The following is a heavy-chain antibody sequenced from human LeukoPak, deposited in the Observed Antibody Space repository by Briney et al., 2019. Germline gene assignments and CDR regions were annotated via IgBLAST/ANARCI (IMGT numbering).Heavy chain of an antibody. CDR3: ARASDSSGYYTLDY. CDR1: GFTFSSYG. Sequence: GGSLRPSCAASGFTFSSYGMHWVRQAPGKGLEWVAVIWYDGSNKYYADSVKGRFTISRDNSKNTLYLQMNSLRAEDTAVYYCARASDSSGYYTLDYWGQGTLVTVSS. J-gene: IGHJ4*02. V-gene: IGHV3-33*01. CDR2: IWYDGSNK. D-gene: IGHD3-22*01.